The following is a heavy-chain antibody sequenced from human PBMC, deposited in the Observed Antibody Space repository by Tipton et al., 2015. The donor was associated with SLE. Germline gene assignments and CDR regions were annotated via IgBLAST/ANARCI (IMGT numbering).Heavy chain of an antibody. CDR1: GGSISSYY. D-gene: IGHD4-17*01. CDR2: IYHSGST. Sequence: TLSLTCTVSGGSISSYYWSWIRQPPGKGLEWIGSIYHSGSTYYNPSLKSRVTISVDTSKNQSSLKLSSVTAADTAVYYCARDYGADYYYGGMDVWGQGTTVTVSS. V-gene: IGHV4-38-2*02. J-gene: IGHJ6*02. CDR3: ARDYGADYYYGGMDV.